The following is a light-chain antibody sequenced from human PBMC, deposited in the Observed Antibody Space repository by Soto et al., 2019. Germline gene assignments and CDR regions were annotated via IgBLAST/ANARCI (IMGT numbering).Light chain of an antibody. V-gene: IGLV6-57*04. CDR2: EYY. CDR1: SGNIASKY. CDR3: QSYDNYNVV. J-gene: IGLJ2*01. Sequence: NFMLTQPHSVSESPGKTVTISCTRSSGNIASKYVQWYQPRPGSAPSTVIYEYYERPSGVPDRFSGAIDSSSNSASLTISGLKTEDEADYYCQSYDNYNVVFGGGTKVTVL.